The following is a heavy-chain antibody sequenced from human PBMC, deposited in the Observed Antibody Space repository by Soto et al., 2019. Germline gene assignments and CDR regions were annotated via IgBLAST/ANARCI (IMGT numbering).Heavy chain of an antibody. CDR1: GYTLPELS. CDR2: FDPEDGET. CDR3: ATGPYYSSSWYYFDY. V-gene: IGHV1-24*01. Sequence: ASVKVSCKVSGYTLPELSMHWVGQAPGKGLEWMGGFDPEDGETIYAQKFQGRVTMTEDTSTDTAYMELNSLRSEDTAVYYCATGPYYSSSWYYFDYWGQGTLVTVSS. J-gene: IGHJ4*02. D-gene: IGHD6-13*01.